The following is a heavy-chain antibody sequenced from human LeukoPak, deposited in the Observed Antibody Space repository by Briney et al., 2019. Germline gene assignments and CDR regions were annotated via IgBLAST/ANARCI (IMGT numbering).Heavy chain of an antibody. CDR1: GYTFTSYG. V-gene: IGHV1-69*13. CDR2: IIPIFGTA. CDR3: AREIGGYLDY. J-gene: IGHJ4*02. Sequence: GASVKVSCKASGYTFTSYGISWVRQAPGQGLEWMGGIIPIFGTANYAQKFQGRVTITADESTGTAYMELSSLRSEDTAVYYCAREIGGYLDYWGQGTLVTVSS. D-gene: IGHD3-16*02.